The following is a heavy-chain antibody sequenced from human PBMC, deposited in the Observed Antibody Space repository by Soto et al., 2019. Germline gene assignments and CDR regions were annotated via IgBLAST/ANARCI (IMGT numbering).Heavy chain of an antibody. CDR3: AKYRPRITMTSDAFDI. V-gene: IGHV3-23*01. J-gene: IGHJ3*02. CDR2: ISGSGGST. CDR1: GFTFSSYA. Sequence: GGSLRLSCAASGFTFSSYAMSWVRQAPGKGLEWVSAISGSGGSTYYADSVKGRFTISRDNSKNTLYLQMNNLRAEDTAVYYCAKYRPRITMTSDAFDIWGQGTMVTVSS. D-gene: IGHD3-22*01.